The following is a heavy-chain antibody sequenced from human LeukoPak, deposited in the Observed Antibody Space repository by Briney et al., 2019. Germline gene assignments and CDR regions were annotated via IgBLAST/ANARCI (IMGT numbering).Heavy chain of an antibody. CDR3: ARQDSSNWYNWFDP. D-gene: IGHD6-13*01. J-gene: IGHJ5*02. V-gene: IGHV4-59*01. CDR1: GGSISSYY. CDR2: IYYSGST. Sequence: SETLSLTCTVSGGSISSYYWSWIRQPPGKGLEWIGYIYYSGSTNYNPSLKSRVTISVDTSKNQFSLKLSSVTAADTAVYYCARQDSSNWYNWFDPWGQGTLVTVSS.